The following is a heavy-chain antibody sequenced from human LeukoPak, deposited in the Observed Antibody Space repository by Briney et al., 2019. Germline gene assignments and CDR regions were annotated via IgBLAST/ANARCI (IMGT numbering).Heavy chain of an antibody. CDR1: GGSFSGYY. Sequence: SETLSLTCAVYGGSFSGYYWSWIRQPPGKGLEWIGEINHSGSTNYNPSLKSRVTISVDTSKNQFSLKLSSVTAADTAVYYCARGPDGVLLWFGELHLDYWGQGTLVTVSS. V-gene: IGHV4-34*01. D-gene: IGHD3-10*01. CDR2: INHSGST. CDR3: ARGPDGVLLWFGELHLDY. J-gene: IGHJ4*02.